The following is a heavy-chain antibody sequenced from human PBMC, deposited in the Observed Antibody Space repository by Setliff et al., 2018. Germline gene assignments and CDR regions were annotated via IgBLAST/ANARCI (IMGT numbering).Heavy chain of an antibody. CDR1: GFTFRSYW. Sequence: GGSLRLSCAASGFTFRSYWMSWVRQAPGKGLEWVANIKKDGSIKYYLDSVRGRFTISRDDSKNTLYLQMDSLRTEDTALYYCAKDLGVNFGELIAWGQGTLVTVSS. CDR3: AKDLGVNFGELIA. J-gene: IGHJ5*02. V-gene: IGHV3-7*03. CDR2: IKKDGSIK. D-gene: IGHD3-10*01.